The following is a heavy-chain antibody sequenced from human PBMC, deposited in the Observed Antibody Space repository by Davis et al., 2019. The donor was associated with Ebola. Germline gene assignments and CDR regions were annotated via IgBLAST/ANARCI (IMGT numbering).Heavy chain of an antibody. J-gene: IGHJ5*02. CDR1: GFTFSSSS. CDR3: ARDAPLDT. Sequence: GESLKISCAASGFTFSSSSMNWVRQAPGKGLEWVSSITSGSSYTNYADSVKGRFTISRDNAKNSLYLQMNSLRAEDTAVYYCARDAPLDTWGQGTLVTVSS. CDR2: ITSGSSYT. V-gene: IGHV3-21*01.